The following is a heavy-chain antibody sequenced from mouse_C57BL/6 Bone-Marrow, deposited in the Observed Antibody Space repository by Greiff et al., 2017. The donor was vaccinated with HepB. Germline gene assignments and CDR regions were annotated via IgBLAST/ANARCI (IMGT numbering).Heavy chain of an antibody. CDR2: ISGGGGNT. D-gene: IGHD2-2*01. V-gene: IGHV5-9*01. Sequence: EVQGVESGGGLVKPGGSLKLSCAASGFTFSSYTMSWVRQTPEKRLEWVATISGGGGNTYYPDSVKGRFTISRDNAKNTLYLQMSSLRSEDTALYYCARHYGYDPLAMDYWGQGTSVTVSS. CDR3: ARHYGYDPLAMDY. CDR1: GFTFSSYT. J-gene: IGHJ4*01.